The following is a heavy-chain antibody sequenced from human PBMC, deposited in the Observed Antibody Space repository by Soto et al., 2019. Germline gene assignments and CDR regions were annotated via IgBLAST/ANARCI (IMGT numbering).Heavy chain of an antibody. CDR2: ISLSGGTT. J-gene: IGHJ6*02. V-gene: IGHV3-23*01. CDR3: AKDVMPTVGLDV. Sequence: EVQLLESGGGLVQPGGSLRLSCAASGFTFSNYAMSWVRQAPGKGLEWVSAISLSGGTTYYADSVKGRFTISRDNSKNTLYLQMNTLGAEDTAVYYCAKDVMPTVGLDVWGQGTTVTVCS. D-gene: IGHD2-2*01. CDR1: GFTFSNYA.